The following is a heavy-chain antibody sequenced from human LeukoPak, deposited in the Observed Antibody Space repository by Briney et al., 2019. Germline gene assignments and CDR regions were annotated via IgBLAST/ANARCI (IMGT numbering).Heavy chain of an antibody. D-gene: IGHD5-12*01. CDR1: VCTLSRYL. CDR2: VNNGGRGT. V-gene: IGHV3-74*01. J-gene: IGHJ4*02. Sequence: GGTLRLTRACTVCTLSRYLMHRIRPAPGKELVWVSLVNNGGRGTNYADSVKGRFIISRDNAKNTLYLEMNSLRAEVTAEYYCAREGDVVDTIDSFDYWGQGTLVTVSS. CDR3: AREGDVVDTIDSFDY.